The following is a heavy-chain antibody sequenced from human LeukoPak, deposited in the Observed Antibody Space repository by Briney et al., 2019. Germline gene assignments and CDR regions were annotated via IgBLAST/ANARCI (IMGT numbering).Heavy chain of an antibody. CDR2: IYYSGST. CDR1: GGSISSYY. V-gene: IGHV4-59*01. J-gene: IGHJ4*02. D-gene: IGHD5-18*01. CDR3: ARVESGYSYGYFDY. Sequence: PSETLSLTCTVSGGSISSYYWSWIRRPPGKGLEWIGYIYYSGSTNYNPSLKSRVTISVDTSKNQFSLKLSSVTAADTAVYYCARVESGYSYGYFDYWGQGTLVTVSS.